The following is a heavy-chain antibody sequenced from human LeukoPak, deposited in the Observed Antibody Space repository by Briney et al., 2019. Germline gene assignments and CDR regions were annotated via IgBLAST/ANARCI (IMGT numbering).Heavy chain of an antibody. Sequence: PSETLSLTCTVSGYPISSGYYWGWIRQPPGKGLEWIGGIYHRGSTYYNPSLKSRVTISVDTSKNQFSLKPNSVTAADTAVYYCARYRNCGSDCYDAFDIWGQGTMVTVSS. D-gene: IGHD2-21*02. CDR2: IYHRGST. V-gene: IGHV4-38-2*02. J-gene: IGHJ3*02. CDR1: GYPISSGYY. CDR3: ARYRNCGSDCYDAFDI.